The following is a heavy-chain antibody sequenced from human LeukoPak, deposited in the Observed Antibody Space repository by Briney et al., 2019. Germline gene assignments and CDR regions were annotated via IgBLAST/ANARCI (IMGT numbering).Heavy chain of an antibody. CDR1: GLTFSGSW. V-gene: IGHV3-7*01. CDR3: AKVADQYYYYYFYYMDV. J-gene: IGHJ6*03. D-gene: IGHD2/OR15-2a*01. Sequence: HSGGSLRLSCAASGLTFSGSWMNWVRQAPGKGLEWVANIKQDGSEKYYVDSVKGRFTISRDNSKNTLYLQMNSLRLEDTAVYYCAKVADQYYYYYFYYMDVWGKGTTVTVSS. CDR2: IKQDGSEK.